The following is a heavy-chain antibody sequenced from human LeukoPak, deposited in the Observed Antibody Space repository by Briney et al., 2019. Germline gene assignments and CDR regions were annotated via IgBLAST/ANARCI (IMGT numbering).Heavy chain of an antibody. Sequence: SETLSLTCTVSGGSIANFYWGWIRQPPGKGLEFIAYIYYNGNSNYNPSLKSRVTISVDTSKNQFSLKMTSVTAADTAVYYCARESGVRGVVPYYFEYWGQGMLVTVSS. CDR1: GGSIANFY. V-gene: IGHV4-59*01. CDR3: ARESGVRGVVPYYFEY. CDR2: IYYNGNS. D-gene: IGHD3-10*01. J-gene: IGHJ4*02.